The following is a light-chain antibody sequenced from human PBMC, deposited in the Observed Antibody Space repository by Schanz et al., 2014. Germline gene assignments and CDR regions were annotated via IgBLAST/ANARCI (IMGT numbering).Light chain of an antibody. CDR2: EVS. CDR1: SSDVGGYNY. V-gene: IGLV2-8*01. CDR3: QSFDSTLNGWV. Sequence: QSALTQPPSASGSPGQSVTISCTGTSSDVGGYNYVSWYQQHPGKAPKLMIYEVSKRPSGVPDRFSGSKSGNTASLTVSGLQADDEAYYHCQSFDSTLNGWVFGGGTKLTVL. J-gene: IGLJ3*02.